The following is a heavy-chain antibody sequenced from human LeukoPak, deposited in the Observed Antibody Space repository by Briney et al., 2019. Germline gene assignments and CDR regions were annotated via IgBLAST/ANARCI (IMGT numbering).Heavy chain of an antibody. V-gene: IGHV3-7*02. D-gene: IGHD6-13*01. J-gene: IGHJ1*01. CDR3: ASPPVAAGGNVYFQH. CDR1: GXTFSRYW. Sequence: SGGSLRLSCAASGXTFSRYWMSWVRQAPGKGLEWVANIKPDGSAKYYVDFVKGRFTISRDNAKNSLYLQMNSLRAEDTAVYDRASPPVAAGGNVYFQHWGQGTLVTVSS. CDR2: IKPDGSAK.